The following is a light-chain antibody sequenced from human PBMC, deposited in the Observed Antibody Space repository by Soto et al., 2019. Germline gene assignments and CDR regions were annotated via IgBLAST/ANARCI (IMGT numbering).Light chain of an antibody. CDR1: QSVGSNY. Sequence: EIVLTQSPGTLSLSPGEGATLSCRASQSVGSNYLAWFQQKPGQSPRLLIFAASKRVAGIPARISVSGSGSDFRLAIRRLEPEDCAVYYCQQDGTSPWTFGQGTKVEIK. J-gene: IGKJ1*01. CDR3: QQDGTSPWT. CDR2: AAS. V-gene: IGKV3-20*01.